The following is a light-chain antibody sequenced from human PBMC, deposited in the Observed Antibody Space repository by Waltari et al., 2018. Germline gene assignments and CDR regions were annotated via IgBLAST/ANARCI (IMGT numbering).Light chain of an antibody. CDR2: EVN. J-gene: IGLJ1*01. CDR1: STDIRCYNS. Sequence: QSALTQPPSASGPPAQSITISCTRTSTDIRCYNSVPCYQQYPGKAPKFMLYEVNNRPSEVSNLFSGSKSGNTASLTISGLQAEDEADYYCGSYTTSSRDYVFGTGTKVTVL. V-gene: IGLV2-14*01. CDR3: GSYTTSSRDYV.